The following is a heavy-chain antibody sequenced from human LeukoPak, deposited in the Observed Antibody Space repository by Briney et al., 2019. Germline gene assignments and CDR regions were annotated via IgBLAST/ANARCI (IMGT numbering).Heavy chain of an antibody. CDR3: ARDFGGSYAEAFDI. CDR1: GGSISSGSYY. CDR2: VYTSGST. J-gene: IGHJ3*02. D-gene: IGHD1-26*01. Sequence: SQTLSLTCTVSGGSISSGSYYWSWIRQPAGKGLEWIGRVYTSGSTNYNPSLKSRVTISVDTSKNQFSLKLSSVTAADTAVYYCARDFGGSYAEAFDIWGQGTMVTVSS. V-gene: IGHV4-61*02.